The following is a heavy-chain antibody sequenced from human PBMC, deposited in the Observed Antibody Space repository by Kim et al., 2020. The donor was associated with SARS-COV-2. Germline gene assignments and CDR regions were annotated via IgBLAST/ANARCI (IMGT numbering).Heavy chain of an antibody. Sequence: GGSLRLSCDASGFTFRDYYMSWIRQAPGKGLEWLSYISSSNIYTSYAESVKGRFTISRDNAKNSLDLQMNSLRAEDTAMYYCARVSEGCSSWYYFDSWCQGTLVTVSS. J-gene: IGHJ4*02. CDR1: GFTFRDYY. V-gene: IGHV3-11*05. CDR3: ARVSEGCSSWYYFDS. CDR2: ISSSNIYT. D-gene: IGHD6-13*01.